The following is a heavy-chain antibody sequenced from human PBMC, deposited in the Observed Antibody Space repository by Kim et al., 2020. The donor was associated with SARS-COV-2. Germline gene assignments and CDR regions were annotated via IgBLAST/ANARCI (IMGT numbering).Heavy chain of an antibody. CDR3: ARGMRFKYYYGSGSSHSYYFDY. J-gene: IGHJ4*02. V-gene: IGHV4-34*01. Sequence: SETLSLTCAVYGGSFSGYYWSWIRQPPGKGLEWIGEINHSGSTNYNPSLKSRVTISVDTSKNQFSLKLSSVTAADTAVYYCARGMRFKYYYGSGSSHSYYFDYWGQGTLVTVSS. CDR2: INHSGST. CDR1: GGSFSGYY. D-gene: IGHD3-10*01.